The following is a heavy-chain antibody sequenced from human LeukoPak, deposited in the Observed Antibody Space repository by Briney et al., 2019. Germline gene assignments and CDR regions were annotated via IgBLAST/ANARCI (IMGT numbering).Heavy chain of an antibody. CDR1: GFTFSSYA. D-gene: IGHD2-15*01. Sequence: PGRSLRLSCAASGFTFSSYAMHWVRQAPGKGLEWVAIISYDGSNKYYADSVKGRFTISRDKSKNTLYLQMNSLRPEDTAVYYCAREAYCSGGSCYEHFQHWGQGTLVTVSS. CDR2: ISYDGSNK. J-gene: IGHJ1*01. CDR3: AREAYCSGGSCYEHFQH. V-gene: IGHV3-30-3*01.